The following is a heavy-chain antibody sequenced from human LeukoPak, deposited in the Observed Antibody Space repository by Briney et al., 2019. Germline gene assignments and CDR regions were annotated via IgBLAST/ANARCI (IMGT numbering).Heavy chain of an antibody. Sequence: SETLSLTCTVSGGSVSSGSYYWSWIRQPPGKGLEWIGYIYYSGSTNYNPSLKSRVTISVDTSKIQFSLKLSSVTAADTAVYYCARPYDTSGYYNYYLDYWGQGTLVTVSS. V-gene: IGHV4-61*01. CDR2: IYYSGST. CDR1: GGSVSSGSYY. J-gene: IGHJ4*02. D-gene: IGHD3-22*01. CDR3: ARPYDTSGYYNYYLDY.